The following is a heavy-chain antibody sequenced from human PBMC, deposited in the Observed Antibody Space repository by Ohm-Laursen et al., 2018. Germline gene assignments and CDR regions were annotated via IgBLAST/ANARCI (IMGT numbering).Heavy chain of an antibody. CDR1: GFTVSGNY. D-gene: IGHD5-24*01. V-gene: IGHV3-23*01. CDR2: ISANGVTT. Sequence: GSLRLSCAASGFTVSGNYMSWVRQAPGKGLEWVSTISANGVTTWYADSVKGRFTISRDNPETTVFLQLNSLRVDDTAVYYCGKGRLRDGYDERVYWFDPWGQGTLVTVSS. J-gene: IGHJ5*02. CDR3: GKGRLRDGYDERVYWFDP.